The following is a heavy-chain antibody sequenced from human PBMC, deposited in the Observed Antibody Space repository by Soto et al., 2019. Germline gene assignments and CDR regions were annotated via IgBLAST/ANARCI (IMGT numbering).Heavy chain of an antibody. V-gene: IGHV1-2*04. D-gene: IGHD2-15*01. CDR2: INPNSGGT. CDR1: GYTFTGYY. CDR3: ARGILYCSGGSCYLGDYMDV. Sequence: ASVKVSCKASGYTFTGYYMHWVRQAPGQGLEWMGWINPNSGGTNYAQKFQGWVTMTRDTSISTAYMELSRLRSDDTAVYYCARGILYCSGGSCYLGDYMDVWGKGTTVTVSS. J-gene: IGHJ6*03.